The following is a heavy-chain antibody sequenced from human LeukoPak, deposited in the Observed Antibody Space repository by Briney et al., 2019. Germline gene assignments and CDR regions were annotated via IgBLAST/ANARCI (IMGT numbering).Heavy chain of an antibody. CDR2: IREDGSEK. CDR3: ARDYYGSGSYYSYYYYYMDV. D-gene: IGHD3-10*01. Sequence: GGSLRLSCAASGFTFSSDWMTWVRQAPGKGLEWVANIREDGSEKYYVDSVKGRFTISRDNAKTSLYLQMNSLRAEDTAVYYCARDYYGSGSYYSYYYYYMDVWGKGTTVTVSS. CDR1: GFTFSSDW. V-gene: IGHV3-7*01. J-gene: IGHJ6*03.